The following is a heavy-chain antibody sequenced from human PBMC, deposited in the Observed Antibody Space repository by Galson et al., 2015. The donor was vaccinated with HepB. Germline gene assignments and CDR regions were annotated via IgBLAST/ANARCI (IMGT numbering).Heavy chain of an antibody. J-gene: IGHJ3*02. V-gene: IGHV1-69*13. D-gene: IGHD6-13*01. CDR3: ARGALHGPELAAPAGALDI. Sequence: SVKVSCKASGGTFSSYAISWVRQAPGQGLEWMGGIIPIFGTANYAQKFQGRVTITADESTSTAYMELSSLRSEDTAVYYCARGALHGPELAAPAGALDIWGQGTMVTVSS. CDR1: GGTFSSYA. CDR2: IIPIFGTA.